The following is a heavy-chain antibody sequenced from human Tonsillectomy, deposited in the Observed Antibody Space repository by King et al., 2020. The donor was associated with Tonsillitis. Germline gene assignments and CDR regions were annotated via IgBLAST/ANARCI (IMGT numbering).Heavy chain of an antibody. CDR1: GFTFSTFG. Sequence: VQLVESGGGVVQPGRSLRLSCVASGFTFSTFGMHWVRQAPGKGLEWVAVKSHDGSNKYYADSVRGRFTISRDNSKNTLYLQMDSLRAEDTAEYYCAKDKADTAMVTDYYYYGMDVWGQGTTVTVSS. V-gene: IGHV3-30*18. CDR3: AKDKADTAMVTDYYYYGMDV. D-gene: IGHD5-18*01. J-gene: IGHJ6*02. CDR2: KSHDGSNK.